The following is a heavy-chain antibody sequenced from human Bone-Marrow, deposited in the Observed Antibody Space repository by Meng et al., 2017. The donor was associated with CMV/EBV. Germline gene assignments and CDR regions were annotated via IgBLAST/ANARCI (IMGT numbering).Heavy chain of an antibody. D-gene: IGHD4-11*01. CDR2: FRNKANSYRT. Sequence: GGSLRLSCAASGFIFSDHYIDWVRQAPEKGLEWVGRFRNKANSYRTEYAASVQGRFTVSGDDSQNSVYLQMNSLKIEDTAVYYCARTTVITYAIDVWGQGTTVTVSS. CDR3: ARTTVITYAIDV. CDR1: GFIFSDHY. V-gene: IGHV3-72*01. J-gene: IGHJ6*02.